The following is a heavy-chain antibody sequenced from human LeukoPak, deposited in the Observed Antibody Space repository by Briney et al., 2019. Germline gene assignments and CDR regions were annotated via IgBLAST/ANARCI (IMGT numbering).Heavy chain of an antibody. CDR3: ASSFGMSSFYSGSYDAGFDY. Sequence: GESLKISCKGSGYTFTSYWIGWVRQAPGKGLEWVSSISSSSSYIYYADSVKGRFTISRDNAKNSLYLQMNSLTAEDTAVYYCASSFGMSSFYSGSYDAGFDYWGQGTLVTVSS. CDR1: GYTFTSYW. J-gene: IGHJ4*02. D-gene: IGHD1-26*01. CDR2: ISSSSSYI. V-gene: IGHV3-21*01.